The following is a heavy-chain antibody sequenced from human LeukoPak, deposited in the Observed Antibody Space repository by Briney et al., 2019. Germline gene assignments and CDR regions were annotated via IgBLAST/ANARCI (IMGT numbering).Heavy chain of an antibody. CDR1: GYTFTSYD. CDR2: MNPNSGNT. D-gene: IGHD5-18*01. V-gene: IGHV1-8*03. J-gene: IGHJ5*02. Sequence: ASVKVSCKASGYTFTSYDINWVRQATGQGLEWMGWMNPNSGNTGYAQKFQGRVTITRNTSISTAYMELSSLRSEDTAVYYCARGLPHRRLMDTTMEQHWFDPRGQGTLVTVSS. CDR3: ARGLPHRRLMDTTMEQHWFDP.